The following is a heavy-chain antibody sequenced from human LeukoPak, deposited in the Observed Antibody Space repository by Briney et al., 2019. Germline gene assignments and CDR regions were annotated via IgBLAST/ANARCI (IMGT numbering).Heavy chain of an antibody. CDR3: ARTTVTRYYFDY. V-gene: IGHV3-74*01. CDR2: INSDGSST. CDR1: GFTFSSYW. J-gene: IGHJ4*02. D-gene: IGHD4-11*01. Sequence: GGSLGLSCAASGFTFSSYWMHWVRQAPGKGLVWVSRINSDGSSTSYADSVKGRFTISRDNAKNTLYLQMNSLRAEDTAVYYCARTTVTRYYFDYWGQGTLVTVSS.